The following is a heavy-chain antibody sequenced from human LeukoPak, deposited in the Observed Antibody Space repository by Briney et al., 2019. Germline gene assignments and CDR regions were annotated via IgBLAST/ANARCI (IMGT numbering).Heavy chain of an antibody. CDR1: GGSISSYY. Sequence: SETLSLTCTVSGGSISSYYWSWIRQPPGKGLEWIGYIYYSGSTNYNPSLKSRVTISVDTSKNQFSLKLSSVTAADTAVYYCARGRRWAAAAILYWGQGTLVTVSS. D-gene: IGHD6-13*01. CDR2: IYYSGST. CDR3: ARGRRWAAAAILY. J-gene: IGHJ4*02. V-gene: IGHV4-59*12.